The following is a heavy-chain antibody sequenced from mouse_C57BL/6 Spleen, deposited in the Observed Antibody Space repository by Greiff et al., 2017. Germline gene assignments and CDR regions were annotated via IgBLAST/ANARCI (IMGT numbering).Heavy chain of an antibody. D-gene: IGHD3-2*02. V-gene: IGHV14-2*01. Sequence: EVQRVESGAELVKPGASVKLSCTASGFNIKDYYMHWVKQRTEQGLEWIGRIDPEDGETKYAPKFQGKATITADTSSNTAYLQLSSLTSEDTAVYYCASLLDSSGYPYFDYWGQGTTLTVSS. CDR1: GFNIKDYY. CDR2: IDPEDGET. J-gene: IGHJ2*01. CDR3: ASLLDSSGYPYFDY.